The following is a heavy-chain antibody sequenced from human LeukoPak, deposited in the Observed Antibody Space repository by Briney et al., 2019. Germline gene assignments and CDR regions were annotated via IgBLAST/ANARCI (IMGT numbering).Heavy chain of an antibody. D-gene: IGHD6-13*01. CDR1: GYTFTSYY. CDR2: INPSGGST. J-gene: IGHJ4*02. V-gene: IGHV1-46*01. Sequence: ASVKVSCKASGYTFTSYYMHWVRQAPGQGLEWMGIINPSGGSTSYAQKFQGRVTMTRDTSTSTVYMELSSLRSEDTAVYYCARGSLIAAAGTDEADYWGQGTLVTVSS. CDR3: ARGSLIAAAGTDEADY.